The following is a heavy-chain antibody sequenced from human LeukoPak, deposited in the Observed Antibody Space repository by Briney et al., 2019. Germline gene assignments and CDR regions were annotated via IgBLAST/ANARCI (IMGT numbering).Heavy chain of an antibody. Sequence: SETLSLTCTVSGGSIISNYWSWIRQSAGTGLEWIGRIYGSGITDYNPSLKSRVTMSLDTSSKQFSLRLTSVTAADTAVYYCVRLKFYDSTGYYPGYYMDVWGKGTKVSV. CDR1: GGSIISNY. V-gene: IGHV4-4*07. CDR2: IYGSGIT. J-gene: IGHJ6*03. CDR3: VRLKFYDSTGYYPGYYMDV. D-gene: IGHD3-22*01.